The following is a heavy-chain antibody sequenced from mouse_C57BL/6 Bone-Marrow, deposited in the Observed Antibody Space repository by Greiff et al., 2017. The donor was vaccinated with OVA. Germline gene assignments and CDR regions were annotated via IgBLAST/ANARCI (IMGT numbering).Heavy chain of an antibody. CDR2: INPNYGTT. V-gene: IGHV1-39*01. CDR1: GYSFTDYN. CDR3: ASSPIYYDYGPSD. D-gene: IGHD2-4*01. Sequence: EVQLQQSGPELVKPGASVKISCKASGYSFTDYNMNWVQQSNGKSLEWIGVINPNYGTTSYNQKFKGKATLTVDQSSSTAYMQLNSLTSEDSAVYDGASSPIYYDYGPSDWGQGTLVTVSA. J-gene: IGHJ3*01.